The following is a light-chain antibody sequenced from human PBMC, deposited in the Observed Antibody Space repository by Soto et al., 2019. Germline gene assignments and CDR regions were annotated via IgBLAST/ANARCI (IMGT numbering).Light chain of an antibody. CDR2: SNI. V-gene: IGLV1-44*01. CDR3: GAWDGSLNGPV. CDR1: SSNIGSNT. Sequence: QPVLTQPPSASGTPGQRVTISCSGSSSNIGSNTVNWYQQFPGTAPKLLIYSNIQRPSGVPDRFSGSKSGTSASLAISGVQSEDEADYYCGAWDGSLNGPVFGGGTKLTVL. J-gene: IGLJ3*02.